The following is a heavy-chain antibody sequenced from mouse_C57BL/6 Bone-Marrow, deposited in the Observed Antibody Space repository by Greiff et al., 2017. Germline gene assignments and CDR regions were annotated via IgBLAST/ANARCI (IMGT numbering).Heavy chain of an antibody. CDR1: GFTFSNYW. CDR2: IRLKSDNYAT. D-gene: IGHD1-1*01. Sequence: DVKLVASGGGLVQPGGSMKLSCVASGFTFSNYWMNWVRQSPEKGLEWVAQIRLKSDNYATHYAESVKGRFTISRDDSKSSVYLQMNNLRAEDTGMYYCTAGSSSYFDYWGQGTTLTVSS. J-gene: IGHJ2*01. V-gene: IGHV6-3*01. CDR3: TAGSSSYFDY.